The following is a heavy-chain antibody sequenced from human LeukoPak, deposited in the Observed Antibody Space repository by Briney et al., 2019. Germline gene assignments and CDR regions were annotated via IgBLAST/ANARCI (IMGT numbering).Heavy chain of an antibody. CDR2: IYYSGST. V-gene: IGHV4-59*01. CDR1: GGSISSYY. D-gene: IGHD3-3*01. J-gene: IGHJ6*02. Sequence: PSETLSLTCTVSGGSISSYYRSWIRQPPGKGLEWIGYIYYSGSTNYNPSLKSRVTISVDTSKNQFSLKLSSVTAADTAVYYCARRGNDFWSGYSGYYYYGMDVWGQGTTVTVSS. CDR3: ARRGNDFWSGYSGYYYYGMDV.